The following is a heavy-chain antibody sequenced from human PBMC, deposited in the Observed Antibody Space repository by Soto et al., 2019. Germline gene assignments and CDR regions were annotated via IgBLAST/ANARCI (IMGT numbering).Heavy chain of an antibody. D-gene: IGHD6-13*01. Sequence: GSLRLSCAASGFTFSSCVMNWVRQSPGKGLEWIGETHHSGSTHYNPSLSGRVTISVDKSKNHFSLELTSVTTADTAVYYCSRDLGSNWLQGWFDPWGHGTLVTVS. CDR1: GFTFSSCVM. CDR2: THHSGST. CDR3: SRDLGSNWLQGWFDP. J-gene: IGHJ5*02. V-gene: IGHV4-4*02.